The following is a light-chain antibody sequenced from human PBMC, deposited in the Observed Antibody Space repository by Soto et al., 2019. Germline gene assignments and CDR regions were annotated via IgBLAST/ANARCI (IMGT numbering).Light chain of an antibody. CDR2: DVT. Sequence: QLVLTQPASVSGSPGQSITISCTGTSSDVDTYIYISWYQQHPGKAPKLIIYDVTNRPPGVSNRFSGSKSGNTASLTISGLQTEDEADYYCSSYTFSTLVFATGTKLTVL. CDR1: SSDVDTYIY. J-gene: IGLJ1*01. CDR3: SSYTFSTLV. V-gene: IGLV2-14*03.